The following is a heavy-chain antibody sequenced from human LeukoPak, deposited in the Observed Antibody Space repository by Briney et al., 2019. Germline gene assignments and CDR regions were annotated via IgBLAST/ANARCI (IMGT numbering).Heavy chain of an antibody. CDR1: GFTFSTYA. Sequence: GGSLRLSCTASGFTFSTYAMSWLRQAPGKGLEWFSTITGGGDATYYADSVKRRFTTSRDNSKTTLSLQMNSLRVEDTAVYYCAKGSSSSRPYYFDCWGQGALVTVSS. D-gene: IGHD6-6*01. J-gene: IGHJ4*02. CDR2: ITGGGDAT. CDR3: AKGSSSSRPYYFDC. V-gene: IGHV3-23*01.